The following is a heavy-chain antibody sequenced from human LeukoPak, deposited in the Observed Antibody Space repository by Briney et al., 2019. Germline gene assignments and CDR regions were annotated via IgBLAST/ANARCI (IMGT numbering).Heavy chain of an antibody. J-gene: IGHJ4*02. V-gene: IGHV3-43*02. D-gene: IGHD3-10*01. Sequence: GRSLRLSCAASGFTFDDYDIHWVRQAPGKGLEWVSLISGDGGSTYYADSVKGRFTISRDNSKNSLYLQMNSLRTEDTALYYCAKAWFGERSGGGFDYWGQGTLVTVSS. CDR1: GFTFDDYD. CDR2: ISGDGGST. CDR3: AKAWFGERSGGGFDY.